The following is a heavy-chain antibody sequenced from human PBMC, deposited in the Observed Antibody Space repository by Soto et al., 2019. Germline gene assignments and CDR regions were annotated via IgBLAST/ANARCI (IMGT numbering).Heavy chain of an antibody. CDR3: ARLGILRAVSAFDI. CDR1: GGPISSNYW. CDR2: ISHSGST. J-gene: IGHJ3*02. V-gene: IGHV4-4*02. D-gene: IGHD6-13*01. Sequence: QVQLQESGPGLVKPSGTLSLTCDVSGGPISSNYWWSWVRHPPGKGLEWIGEISHSGSTRYNPSLKSRVTISVDKSKNQFSLRLRSVTAADTAVYYFARLGILRAVSAFDIWGQGTMVTVSS.